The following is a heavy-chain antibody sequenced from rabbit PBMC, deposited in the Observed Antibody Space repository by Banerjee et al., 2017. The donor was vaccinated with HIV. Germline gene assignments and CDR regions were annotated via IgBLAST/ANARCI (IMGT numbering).Heavy chain of an antibody. V-gene: IGHV1S47*01. CDR2: IYPDYGST. Sequence: QEQLVESGGGLVTLGGSLKLSCKASGIDFSSYGISWVRQAPGKGLEWIAYIYPDYGSTDYASWVNGRFTISLDNAQNTVFLQMTSLTAADTATYFCARGDMVELLPNNYFHLWGPGTLVTVS. CDR1: GIDFSSYG. D-gene: IGHD2-1*01. J-gene: IGHJ4*01. CDR3: ARGDMVELLPNNYFHL.